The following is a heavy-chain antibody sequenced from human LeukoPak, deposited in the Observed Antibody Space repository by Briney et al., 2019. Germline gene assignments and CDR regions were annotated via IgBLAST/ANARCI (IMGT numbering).Heavy chain of an antibody. D-gene: IGHD3-10*01. Sequence: GKSLRLSCAASGFTFSNYAMHWVRQAPGKGLEWVSLISSGGTYEYYADSVKGRFTISRDNSKNTLYLQLNSLRAEDTAVYYCARDFTYYYDSGSSGPHYFDNWGQGTLITVSS. CDR1: GFTFSNYA. V-gene: IGHV3-30*01. CDR2: ISSGGTYE. CDR3: ARDFTYYYDSGSSGPHYFDN. J-gene: IGHJ4*02.